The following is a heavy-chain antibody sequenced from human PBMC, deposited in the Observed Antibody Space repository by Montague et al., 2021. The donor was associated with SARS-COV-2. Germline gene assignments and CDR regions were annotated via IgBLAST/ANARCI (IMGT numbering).Heavy chain of an antibody. CDR1: GGSISSYY. V-gene: IGHV4-59*01. J-gene: IGHJ6*02. CDR3: ARDKPDYDFWPGYGMDV. Sequence: SETLSLTCTVSGGSISSYYWSWIRQPPGRGLLWIGYISYSGSTNYNPSLKSRVTISVDTSKNQFSLKLSSVTAADTAVYYCARDKPDYDFWPGYGMDVWGQGTTVTVSS. D-gene: IGHD3-3*01. CDR2: ISYSGST.